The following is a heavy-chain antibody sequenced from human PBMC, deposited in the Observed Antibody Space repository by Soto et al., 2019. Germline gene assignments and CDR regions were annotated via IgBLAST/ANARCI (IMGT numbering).Heavy chain of an antibody. Sequence: QVQLVQSGAEVKKPGSSVKVSCKASGGTFSSYTISWVRQAPGQGLEWMGRIIPILGIANYAQKFQGRVIPTLWIANFGPKFQGRGTITAGKTTITAYMEPSSLRSEDTAVYYWARDLRSTSAPPSHFDYWGQGTLVTVSS. D-gene: IGHD3-10*01. CDR1: GGTFSSYT. CDR3: ARDLRSTSAPPSHFDY. CDR2: IIPILGIA. J-gene: IGHJ4*02. V-gene: IGHV1-69*08.